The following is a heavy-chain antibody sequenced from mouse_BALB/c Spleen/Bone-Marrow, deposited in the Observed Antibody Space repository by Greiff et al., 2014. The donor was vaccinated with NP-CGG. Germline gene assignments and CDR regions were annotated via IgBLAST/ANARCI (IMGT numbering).Heavy chain of an antibody. V-gene: IGHV14-4*02. CDR2: IDPENGDT. Sequence: EVMLVESGAELVRSGASVKLSCTASGFNIKDYYMHWVKQRPEQGLEWIVWIDPENGDTEYAPKFQGKATMTADTSSNTAYLQLSSLTSEDTAVYYCNARGDYDFDYFDYWGQGTTLTVSS. CDR3: NARGDYDFDYFDY. J-gene: IGHJ2*01. CDR1: GFNIKDYY. D-gene: IGHD2-4*01.